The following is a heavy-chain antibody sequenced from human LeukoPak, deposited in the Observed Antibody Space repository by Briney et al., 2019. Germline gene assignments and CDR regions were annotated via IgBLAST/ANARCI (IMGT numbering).Heavy chain of an antibody. J-gene: IGHJ6*03. CDR3: ARQRADYYYYYMDV. CDR2: FYYGGNT. CDR1: GFTFSSYW. V-gene: IGHV4-39*01. Sequence: PGGSLRLSCAASGFTFSSYWMSWVRQAPGKGLEWIGSFYYGGNTFYNSSLQSLVNIFVDMSKNQVSLKLISVTAADTAVYYCARQRADYYYYYMDVWGRGTTVTVSS.